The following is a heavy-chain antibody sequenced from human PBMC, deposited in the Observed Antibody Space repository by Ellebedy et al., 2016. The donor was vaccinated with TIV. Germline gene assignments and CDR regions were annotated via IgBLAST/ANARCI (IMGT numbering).Heavy chain of an antibody. CDR3: ARTQVGATSGDY. Sequence: ASVKVSCKASGYTFSIYGISWARQAPGQGLEWMGWISPYNGNTNYAQKIQDRFKMTTDTSTNTAYMELRSLRSDDTAVYYCARTQVGATSGDYWGQGTLVTVSS. J-gene: IGHJ4*02. D-gene: IGHD1-26*01. CDR2: ISPYNGNT. V-gene: IGHV1-18*04. CDR1: GYTFSIYG.